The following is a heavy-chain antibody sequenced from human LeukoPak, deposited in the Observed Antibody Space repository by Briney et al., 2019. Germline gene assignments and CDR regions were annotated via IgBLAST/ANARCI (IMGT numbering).Heavy chain of an antibody. CDR1: GGSVSSYF. CDR2: IDDSGNT. D-gene: IGHD1-1*01. Sequence: SETLSLTCTVSGGSVSSYFWSWIRRPPGKGLEWIGYIDDSGNTNYNPSFKSQVSISIDTSKSQFSLKLSSVTAADTAVYYCARQAWNYFDYWGQGTLVTVSS. CDR3: ARQAWNYFDY. J-gene: IGHJ4*02. V-gene: IGHV4-59*08.